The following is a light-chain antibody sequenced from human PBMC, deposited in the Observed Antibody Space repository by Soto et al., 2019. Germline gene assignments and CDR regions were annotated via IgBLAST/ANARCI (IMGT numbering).Light chain of an antibody. CDR1: QSISSNS. CDR3: QQYGRSPPNA. V-gene: IGKV3-20*01. CDR2: GAS. J-gene: IGKJ2*01. Sequence: EIVVTQSPGTLSLSPGERATLSCRAIQSISSNSLAWFQQKPGQAPRLLIYGASTRATGIADRFSGSGSGTDFTLTISRLEPEDFAVYYCQQYGRSPPNAFGQGTKLEIK.